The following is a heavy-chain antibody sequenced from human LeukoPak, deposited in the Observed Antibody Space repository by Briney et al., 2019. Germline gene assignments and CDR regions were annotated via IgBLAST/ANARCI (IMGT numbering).Heavy chain of an antibody. V-gene: IGHV3-7*03. Sequence: GGSLRLSCAVSGFTFRNYWMTWVRQAPGKGLEWVANINPDGSETYYVDSVKGRFTFSRDNTGNSLSLQMNSLRAEDTAVYYCARRAGAYSHPYDYWGQGTLVTVSS. J-gene: IGHJ4*02. CDR1: GFTFRNYW. D-gene: IGHD4/OR15-4a*01. CDR2: INPDGSET. CDR3: ARRAGAYSHPYDY.